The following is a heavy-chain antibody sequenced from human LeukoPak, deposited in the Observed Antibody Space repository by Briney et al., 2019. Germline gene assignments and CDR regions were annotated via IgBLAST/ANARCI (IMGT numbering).Heavy chain of an antibody. CDR3: ARDGDIQKFDY. J-gene: IGHJ4*02. CDR1: GESLSKYY. CDR2: IYYSGST. Sequence: SETLSLTCAVYGESLSKYYWSWIRQPPGKGLERIGYIYYSGSTNYNPSLKSRVTISVDTSKNQFSLKLSSVTAADTAVYYCARDGDIQKFDYWGQGTLVTVSS. V-gene: IGHV4-59*01. D-gene: IGHD7-27*01.